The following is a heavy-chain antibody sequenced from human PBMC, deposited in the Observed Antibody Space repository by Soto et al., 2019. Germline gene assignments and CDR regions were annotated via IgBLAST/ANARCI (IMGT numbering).Heavy chain of an antibody. CDR2: IYHSGST. J-gene: IGHJ4*02. Sequence: SETLSLTCAVSGGSISSSNWWSWVRQPPGKGLEWIGEIYHSGSTNYNPSLKSRVTISVDKSKNQFSLKLSSVTAADTAVYYCARGGYDFWSGYPTHHFDYWGQGTLVTVSS. V-gene: IGHV4-4*02. CDR3: ARGGYDFWSGYPTHHFDY. D-gene: IGHD3-3*01. CDR1: GGSISSSNW.